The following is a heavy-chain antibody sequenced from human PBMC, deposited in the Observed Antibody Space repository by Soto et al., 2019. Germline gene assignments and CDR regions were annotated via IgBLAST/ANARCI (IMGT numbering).Heavy chain of an antibody. Sequence: QVQLVQSGAEVKKPASSVKVSCKTSGGTFSTYSIVWVRQAPGEGLEWMGGSIPIFGTANYAQKFQDRVTITADKSTNTAFMELSSLKSEDTAMYYCASSSGNNYGVGTNYYFDYWGQGTLVTVSS. CDR2: SIPIFGTA. J-gene: IGHJ4*02. D-gene: IGHD1-26*01. CDR3: ASSSGNNYGVGTNYYFDY. V-gene: IGHV1-69*06. CDR1: GGTFSTYS.